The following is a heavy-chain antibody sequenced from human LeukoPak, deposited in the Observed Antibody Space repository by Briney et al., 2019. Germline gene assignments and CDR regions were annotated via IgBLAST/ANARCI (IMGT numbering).Heavy chain of an antibody. D-gene: IGHD1-26*01. Sequence: ASVKVSCKASGYTFTGYYMHWVRQAPGQGLEWMGWISAYNGNTNYAQKLQGRVTMTTDTSTSTAYMELRSLRSDDTAVYYCARDTDLRIVGATLPKYWGQGTLVTVSS. V-gene: IGHV1-18*04. CDR2: ISAYNGNT. J-gene: IGHJ4*02. CDR3: ARDTDLRIVGATLPKY. CDR1: GYTFTGYY.